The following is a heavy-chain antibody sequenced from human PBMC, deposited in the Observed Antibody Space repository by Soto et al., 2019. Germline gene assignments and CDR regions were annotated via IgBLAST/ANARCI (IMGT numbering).Heavy chain of an antibody. Sequence: GGSLRLSCAASGFTFGSYSMNWVRQAPGKGLEWVSYISSSSSTIYYADSVKGRFTISRDNAKDSLYLQMNSLRDEDTAVYYCARDLMVATMNWFDPWGQGTLVTDSS. J-gene: IGHJ5*02. D-gene: IGHD5-12*01. CDR1: GFTFGSYS. CDR2: ISSSSSTI. V-gene: IGHV3-48*02. CDR3: ARDLMVATMNWFDP.